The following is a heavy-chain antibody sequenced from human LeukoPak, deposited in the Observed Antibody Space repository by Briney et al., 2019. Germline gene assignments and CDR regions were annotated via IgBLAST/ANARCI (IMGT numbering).Heavy chain of an antibody. D-gene: IGHD3-22*01. J-gene: IGHJ4*02. Sequence: GGSLRLSCAASGFTVSSNYMSWIRQAPGKGLEWVSYISSSGSTIYYADSVKGRFTISRDNAKNSLYLQMNSLRAEDTAVYYCARAGDYDSSGYYYYFDYWGQGTLVTVSS. CDR1: GFTVSSNY. CDR3: ARAGDYDSSGYYYYFDY. CDR2: ISSSGSTI. V-gene: IGHV3-11*01.